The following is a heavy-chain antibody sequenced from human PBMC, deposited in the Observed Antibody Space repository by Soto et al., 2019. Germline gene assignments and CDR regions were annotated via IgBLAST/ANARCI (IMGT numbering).Heavy chain of an antibody. J-gene: IGHJ5*02. CDR1: GYSISSGYY. D-gene: IGHD2-21*02. Sequence: SETLSLTCAVSGYSISSGYYWGWIRQPPGRGLEWIGSISHSGTTYYNPSLRSRVTISIDTSNNQFSLKLSSVTAADTAVYYCARASGGNSGWGHWSDPWGQGTLVTVSS. V-gene: IGHV4-38-2*01. CDR2: ISHSGTT. CDR3: ARASGGNSGWGHWSDP.